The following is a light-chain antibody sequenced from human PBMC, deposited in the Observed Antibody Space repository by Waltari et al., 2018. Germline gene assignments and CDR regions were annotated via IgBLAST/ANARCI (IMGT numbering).Light chain of an antibody. CDR2: GAS. CDR1: QSVSSN. J-gene: IGKJ1*01. CDR3: QQYNNWPPMST. V-gene: IGKV3-15*01. Sequence: EIVMTQSPATLSVSPGETATLSCRASQSVSSNLAWYQQKPGQAPRLLIYGASTRATGIPARFSGSGSGTEFTLTISSMQSEDFAVYYCQQYNNWPPMSTFGQGTKVEIK.